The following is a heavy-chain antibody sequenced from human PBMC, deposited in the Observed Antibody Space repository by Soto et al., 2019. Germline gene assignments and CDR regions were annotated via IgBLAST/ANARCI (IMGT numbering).Heavy chain of an antibody. V-gene: IGHV3-30*18. CDR3: AKDPGGPPAAPWDYGMDA. CDR2: ISYDGSNK. J-gene: IGHJ6*02. CDR1: GFTFNSYV. Sequence: GGSLRLSCAASGFTFNSYVMHWVRQAPGKGLEWVAVISYDGSNKYYADSVKGRFTISRDNSKNTLYLQMNSLRAEDTAVYYCAKDPGGPPAAPWDYGMDAWGQVTTVTV. D-gene: IGHD2-2*01.